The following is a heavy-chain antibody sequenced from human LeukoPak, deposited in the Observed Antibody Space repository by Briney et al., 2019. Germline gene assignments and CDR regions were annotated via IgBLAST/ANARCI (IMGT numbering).Heavy chain of an antibody. CDR2: IYPKSGGT. Sequence: VKVSCKASGYTFTGHYMHWVRQAPGQGLEWVGWIYPKSGGTNYAQKFQTRVTMTRDTSITTAFMELNILKSDDTAVYYCVRDGYSGGAFDIWGQGTMVTVSS. J-gene: IGHJ3*02. D-gene: IGHD5-12*01. CDR1: GYTFTGHY. V-gene: IGHV1-2*02. CDR3: VRDGYSGGAFDI.